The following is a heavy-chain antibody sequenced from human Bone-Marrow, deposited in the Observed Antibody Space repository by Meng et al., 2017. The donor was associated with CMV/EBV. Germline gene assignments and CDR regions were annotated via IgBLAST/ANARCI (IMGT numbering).Heavy chain of an antibody. CDR1: GGSISSYY. D-gene: IGHD2-2*01. J-gene: IGHJ6*02. CDR3: ARGIEDIVVVPAANYYYYYGMAV. CDR2: IYYSGST. V-gene: IGHV4-59*01. Sequence: SETLSLTCTVSGGSISSYYWSWIRQPPGKGLEWIGYIYYSGSTNYNPSLKSRVTISVDTSKNQFSLKLSSVTAADTAVYYCARGIEDIVVVPAANYYYYYGMAVWGQGPTVTVYS.